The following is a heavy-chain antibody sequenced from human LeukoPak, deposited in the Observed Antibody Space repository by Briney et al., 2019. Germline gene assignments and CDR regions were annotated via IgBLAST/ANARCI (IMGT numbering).Heavy chain of an antibody. CDR3: ARSFDF. J-gene: IGHJ4*02. V-gene: IGHV3-48*02. CDR1: GFTFSSHD. CDR2: ISTSSSSI. Sequence: PGGSLRLSCAASGFTFSSHDMNWVRQAPGKGLEWVSYISTSSSSIYHADSVKGRFTISRDNAKNSLYLQMNSLRDEDTAVYYCARSFDFWGQGTLVTVSS.